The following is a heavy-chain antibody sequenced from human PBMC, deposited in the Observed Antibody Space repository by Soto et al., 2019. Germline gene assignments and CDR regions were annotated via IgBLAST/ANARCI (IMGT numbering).Heavy chain of an antibody. J-gene: IGHJ3*02. CDR1: GFTFSSYG. V-gene: IGHV3-33*08. CDR3: VRERGPFNDFDI. CDR2: IWADGNHK. Sequence: GGSLRLSCAASGFTFSSYGMHWVRQAPGKGLEWVAVIWADGNHKFYAESVKGRFTIFRDNSRDSLNLQMDSLRVEDSAMYYCVRERGPFNDFDIWGRGTMVTVS.